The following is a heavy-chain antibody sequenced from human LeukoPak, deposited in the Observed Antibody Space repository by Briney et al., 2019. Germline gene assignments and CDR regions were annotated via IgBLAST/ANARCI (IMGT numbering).Heavy chain of an antibody. CDR3: ARDPVRYYFDY. CDR1: GFTVSSNY. Sequence: PGGSLRLSCAASGFTVSSNYMSWVRQAPGKGLEWVSVIYSGGSTYYADSVKGRFTISRDNSKNTLYLQMNSLRAEDTAVYYCARDPVRYYFDYWGQGTLVTVSS. V-gene: IGHV3-53*01. J-gene: IGHJ4*02. CDR2: IYSGGST.